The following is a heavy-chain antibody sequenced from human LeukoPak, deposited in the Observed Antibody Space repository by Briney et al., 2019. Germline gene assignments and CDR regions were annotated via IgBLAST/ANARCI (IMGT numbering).Heavy chain of an antibody. D-gene: IGHD3-10*01. Sequence: GASVKVSCKASGYTFTGYYMHWVRQAPGQGLEWMGWINPNSGGTNYAQKFQGRVTMTRDTSTSTAYMELSRLRSDDTAVYYCAREGYYYGSGSSYRSGAFDIWGQGTMVTVSS. CDR3: AREGYYYGSGSSYRSGAFDI. CDR1: GYTFTGYY. V-gene: IGHV1-2*02. CDR2: INPNSGGT. J-gene: IGHJ3*02.